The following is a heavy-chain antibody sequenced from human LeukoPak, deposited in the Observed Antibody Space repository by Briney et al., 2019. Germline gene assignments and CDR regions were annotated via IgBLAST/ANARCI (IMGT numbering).Heavy chain of an antibody. CDR3: ARRDISSGWSFDY. J-gene: IGHJ4*02. CDR1: GGSMSNYH. D-gene: IGHD6-19*01. CDR2: IHTSGST. V-gene: IGHV4-4*07. Sequence: SETLSLTCTVSGGSMSNYHWSWIRQPAGKGVEGIGQIHTSGSTNYNPPLKSRVSMSIDTAEDQVSLTIRSVTAADTAFYYCARRDISSGWSFDYWGQGTLVTVSS.